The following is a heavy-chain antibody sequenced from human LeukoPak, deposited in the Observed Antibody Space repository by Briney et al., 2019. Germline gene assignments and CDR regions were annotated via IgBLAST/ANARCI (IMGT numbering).Heavy chain of an antibody. Sequence: SETLFLTCTVSGGSISSGGYYWSWIRQPPGKGLEWIGYIYHSGSTYYNPSLKSRVTISVDRSKNQFSLKLSSVTAADTAVYYCARGQKNDFWSGYSDPHYYMDVWGKGTTVTVSS. J-gene: IGHJ6*03. D-gene: IGHD3-3*01. V-gene: IGHV4-30-2*01. CDR3: ARGQKNDFWSGYSDPHYYMDV. CDR2: IYHSGST. CDR1: GGSISSGGYY.